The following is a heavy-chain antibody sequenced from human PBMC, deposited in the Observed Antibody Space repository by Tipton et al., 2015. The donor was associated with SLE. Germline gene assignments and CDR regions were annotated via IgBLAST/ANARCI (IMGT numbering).Heavy chain of an antibody. Sequence: TLSLTCTVSGGSISSYYWSWIRQPPGKGLEWIWYIYYSGSTNYNPSLKSRVTISVDTSKNQFSLNLSSVTAADTAVYYCAGHSDDGGGAGGFHVWGQGAMVTVSS. CDR1: GGSISSYY. CDR2: IYYSGST. CDR3: AGHSDDGGGAGGFHV. D-gene: IGHD2-8*02. V-gene: IGHV4-59*01. J-gene: IGHJ3*01.